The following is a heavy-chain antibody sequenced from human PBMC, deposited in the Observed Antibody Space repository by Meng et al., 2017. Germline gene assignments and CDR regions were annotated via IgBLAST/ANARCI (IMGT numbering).Heavy chain of an antibody. CDR2: INPKSGDT. V-gene: IGHV1-2*05. CDR3: ARDEDISAAGKLFGDY. J-gene: IGHJ4*02. D-gene: IGHD6-13*01. CDR1: VYPLPDYG. Sequence: VKICAEGKKSGTLGKHSCKVSVYPLPDYGLYWVGRAPGQGLEWMGRINPKSGDTHYAQRFQGRVTMTGDTSISTAYMELSGMRSDDTDMYYCARDEDISAAGKLFGDYWGQGTLVTVSS.